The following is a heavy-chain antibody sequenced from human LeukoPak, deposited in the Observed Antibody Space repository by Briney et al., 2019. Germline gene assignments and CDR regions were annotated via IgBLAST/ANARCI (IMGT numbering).Heavy chain of an antibody. CDR2: ISYDGSNK. CDR3: AKDRDTAMDFDY. V-gene: IGHV3-30*18. Sequence: GGSLRLSCAACGFTFSSYGMHWVRQAPGKGLEWVAVISYDGSNKYYADSVKGRFTISRDNSKNTLYLQMNSLRAEDTAVYYCAKDRDTAMDFDYWGQGTLVTVSS. D-gene: IGHD5-18*01. CDR1: GFTFSSYG. J-gene: IGHJ4*02.